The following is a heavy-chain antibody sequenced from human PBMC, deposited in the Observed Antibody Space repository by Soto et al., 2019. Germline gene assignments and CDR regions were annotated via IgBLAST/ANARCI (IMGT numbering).Heavy chain of an antibody. Sequence: SETLSLTCAVSGGSISSSNWWSWVRQPPGKGLEWIGEIYHSGGTNYNPSLKSRVTISVDKSKNQFSLKLSSVTAADTAVYYCARESIAAAGRGYYYYGMDVWGQGTTVTVSS. D-gene: IGHD6-13*01. V-gene: IGHV4-4*02. CDR1: GGSISSSNW. CDR3: ARESIAAAGRGYYYYGMDV. CDR2: IYHSGGT. J-gene: IGHJ6*02.